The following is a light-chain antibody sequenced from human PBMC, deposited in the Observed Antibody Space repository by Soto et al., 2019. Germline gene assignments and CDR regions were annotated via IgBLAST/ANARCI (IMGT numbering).Light chain of an antibody. CDR2: DVS. V-gene: IGLV2-14*01. Sequence: QSVLTQPASVSGSPGQSITISCTGTSSDVGSYNYVSWYQQHPGKAPKLMIYDVSNRPSGVPNRFSGSKSGNTASLTISGLQAEDEADYYCSSYTSGTTRVFGGGTKLTVL. J-gene: IGLJ3*02. CDR3: SSYTSGTTRV. CDR1: SSDVGSYNY.